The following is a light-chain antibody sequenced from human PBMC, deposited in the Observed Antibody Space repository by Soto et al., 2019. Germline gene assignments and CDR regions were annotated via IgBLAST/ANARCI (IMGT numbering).Light chain of an antibody. CDR2: EVS. Sequence: QSVLTQPASVSGSPGQSITISCTGTSSDVGAYNYVSWYQQHPGKAPKLMIYEVSNRPSGVSNRFSGSKSGNTASLTISGLQAEDEADYYCSSYTGSSTWVFGGGTKLTV. CDR3: SSYTGSSTWV. CDR1: SSDVGAYNY. J-gene: IGLJ3*02. V-gene: IGLV2-14*01.